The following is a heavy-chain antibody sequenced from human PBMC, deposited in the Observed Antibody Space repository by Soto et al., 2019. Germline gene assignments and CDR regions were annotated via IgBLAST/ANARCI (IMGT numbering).Heavy chain of an antibody. Sequence: ASVKVSCKVSGYTLTELSMHWVRQAPGKGLEWMGGFDLEDGETIYAQKFQGRVTMTEDTSTDTAYMELSSLRSEDTAVYYCAXVSNYYDSSGYLYYFDYWGLGTLVTVSS. CDR1: GYTLTELS. V-gene: IGHV1-24*01. CDR3: AXVSNYYDSSGYLYYFDY. CDR2: FDLEDGET. J-gene: IGHJ4*02. D-gene: IGHD3-22*01.